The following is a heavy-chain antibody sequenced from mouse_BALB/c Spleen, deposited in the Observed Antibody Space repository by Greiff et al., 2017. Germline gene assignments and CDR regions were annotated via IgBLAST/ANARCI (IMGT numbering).Heavy chain of an antibody. CDR3: ARPRYYGNYGDFDV. J-gene: IGHJ1*01. CDR1: GYAFSRYW. Sequence: EVQLQQSGAGLVQPGGSLKLSCTASGYAFSRYWMSWVKQAPGQGLEWIGEINPDSGTINYTPSLKDKFIITRDNAKNTMYLPLSKVRSEDTALYYCARPRYYGNYGDFDVWGEGTTVTVSS. V-gene: IGHV4-1*02. CDR2: INPDSGTI. D-gene: IGHD2-1*01.